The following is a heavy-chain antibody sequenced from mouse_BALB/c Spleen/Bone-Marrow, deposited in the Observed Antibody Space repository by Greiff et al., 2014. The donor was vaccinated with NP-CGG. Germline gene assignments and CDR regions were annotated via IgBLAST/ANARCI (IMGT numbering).Heavy chain of an antibody. CDR1: GFTFSSYA. CDR2: ISSGGSYT. CDR3: ARPPYYGSSEWYFDV. V-gene: IGHV5-9-3*01. Sequence: EVKLMESGGGLVKPGGSLKLSCAASGFTFSSYAMSWVRQTPEERLEWVATISSGGSYTYYPDSVKGRFTISRDNAKNTLYLQMSSLRSEDTAMYYCARPPYYGSSEWYFDVWGAGTTVTVSS. J-gene: IGHJ1*01. D-gene: IGHD1-1*01.